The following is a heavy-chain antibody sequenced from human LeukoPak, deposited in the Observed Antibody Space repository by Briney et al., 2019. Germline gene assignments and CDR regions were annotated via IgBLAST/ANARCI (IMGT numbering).Heavy chain of an antibody. D-gene: IGHD5-12*01. V-gene: IGHV4-59*01. Sequence: SETLSLTCTVSGGSISSYYWSWIRQPPGKGLEWIGYIYHSGSTKYNPSLKSRVTISVVTSKNQFSLKLSSVTAADTAVYYCARDGYSGNDGLWGQGTLVTVSS. CDR2: IYHSGST. CDR1: GGSISSYY. J-gene: IGHJ4*02. CDR3: ARDGYSGNDGL.